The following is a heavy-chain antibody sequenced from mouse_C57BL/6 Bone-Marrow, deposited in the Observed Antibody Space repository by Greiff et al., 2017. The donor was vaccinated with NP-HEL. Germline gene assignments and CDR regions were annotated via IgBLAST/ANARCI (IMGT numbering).Heavy chain of an antibody. J-gene: IGHJ2*01. CDR3: ERDGYDDY. CDR2: ICPSSGNT. V-gene: IGHV1-81*01. CDR1: GYTFTSYG. Sequence: VQLLESGAELARPGASVKLSCTASGYTFTSYGISWVHQSPGQGLEWIADICPSSGNTYYNDKFKGKATLTADKSSSTAYMELRSLTSGNSAVYFCERDGYDDYWGQGTTLTVSS. D-gene: IGHD2-2*01.